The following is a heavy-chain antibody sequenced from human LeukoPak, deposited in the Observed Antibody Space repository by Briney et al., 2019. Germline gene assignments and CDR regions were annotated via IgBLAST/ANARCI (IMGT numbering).Heavy chain of an antibody. Sequence: ASVKVSCKASGGTFSSYAISWVRQPPGQGLEWMGRIIPIFGIANYAQKFQGRVTITADKSTSTAYMELSSLRSEDTAVYYCAASSSGWKPPYFDYWGQGTLVTVSS. D-gene: IGHD6-19*01. V-gene: IGHV1-69*04. CDR2: IIPIFGIA. J-gene: IGHJ4*02. CDR1: GGTFSSYA. CDR3: AASSSGWKPPYFDY.